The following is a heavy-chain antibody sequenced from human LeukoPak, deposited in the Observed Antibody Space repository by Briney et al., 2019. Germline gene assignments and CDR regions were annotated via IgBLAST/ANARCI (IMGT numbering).Heavy chain of an antibody. J-gene: IGHJ4*02. CDR1: GGSFRGFH. Sequence: KPSETLSLTCGVSGGSFRGFHWSWIRQTPGKGLEWIGDIIHTGRTNYNPSLRSRVTISLDTSKNQFSLKLTSVTAADTAVYYCAKGEMARRWGQGTQVIVSS. V-gene: IGHV4-34*01. D-gene: IGHD5-24*01. CDR2: IIHTGRT. CDR3: AKGEMARR.